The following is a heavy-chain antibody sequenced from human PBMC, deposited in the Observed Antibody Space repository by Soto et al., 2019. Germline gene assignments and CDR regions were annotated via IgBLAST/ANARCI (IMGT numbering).Heavy chain of an antibody. J-gene: IGHJ4*02. CDR1: GGSISSGDYY. CDR3: ARCPQLKPPFAS. CDR2: IYYSGST. Sequence: QVQLQESGPGLVKPSQTLSLTCTVSGGSISSGDYYWSWIRQHPGKGLEWIGYIYYSGSTYYNPSLKVRFTTAVDTSKIHFSLKLSSVPAADTAVYYSARCPQLKPPFASWGQGTLVTFPS. V-gene: IGHV4-31*03. D-gene: IGHD1-1*01.